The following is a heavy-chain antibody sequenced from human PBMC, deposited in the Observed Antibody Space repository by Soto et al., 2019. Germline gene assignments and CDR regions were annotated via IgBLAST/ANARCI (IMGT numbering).Heavy chain of an antibody. J-gene: IGHJ3*02. D-gene: IGHD3-10*01. V-gene: IGHV4-39*01. CDR1: GGSISSDTYY. CDR2: INYNWHT. Sequence: QLQVQESGPGLVKASETLSLTCSVSGGSISSDTYYWVWVRQPPGKGLEWIGSINYNWHTYYNPSIKSRVALSGDTSKSQFSLRLTSVTAANTAVYSCARQRAWYGEWAFDIWGQGTRVTLSS. CDR3: ARQRAWYGEWAFDI.